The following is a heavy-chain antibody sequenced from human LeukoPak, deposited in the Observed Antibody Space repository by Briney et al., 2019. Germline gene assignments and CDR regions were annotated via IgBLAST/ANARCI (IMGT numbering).Heavy chain of an antibody. V-gene: IGHV4-39*07. Sequence: SETLSLTCTVSGGSISSSSYYWGWIRQPPGKGLEWIGSIYYSGSTYYNPSLKSRVTISVDTSKNQFSLKLSPVTAADTAVYYCASRLTYFDYWGQGTLVTVSS. CDR1: GGSISSSSYY. CDR2: IYYSGST. CDR3: ASRLTYFDY. D-gene: IGHD3-9*01. J-gene: IGHJ4*02.